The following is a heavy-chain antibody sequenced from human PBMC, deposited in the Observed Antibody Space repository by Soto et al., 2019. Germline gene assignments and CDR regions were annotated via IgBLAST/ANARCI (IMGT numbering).Heavy chain of an antibody. CDR3: AGDYDSSGYYYDY. Sequence: SVKVSCKASGGTFSSYAISWVRQAPGQGLEWMGGIIPIFGTANYAQKFQGRVTITADESTSTAYMELSSLRSEDTAVYYCAGDYDSSGYYYDYWGQGTLVTVSS. CDR2: IIPIFGTA. V-gene: IGHV1-69*13. D-gene: IGHD3-22*01. J-gene: IGHJ4*02. CDR1: GGTFSSYA.